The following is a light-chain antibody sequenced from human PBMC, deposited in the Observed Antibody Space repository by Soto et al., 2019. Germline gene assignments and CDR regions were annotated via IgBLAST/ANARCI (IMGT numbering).Light chain of an antibody. CDR3: AAWDDTLRARV. V-gene: IGLV1-44*01. CDR2: SND. Sequence: QSVLAQPPSASGTPGQRVTISCSGSNSNIGRNDVTWYQQVPGTAPQCLIYSNDQRPSGVPDRISGSRSGTSASLVISGLQSGDEAEYYCAAWDDTLRARVFGGGTKVTVL. CDR1: NSNIGRND. J-gene: IGLJ2*01.